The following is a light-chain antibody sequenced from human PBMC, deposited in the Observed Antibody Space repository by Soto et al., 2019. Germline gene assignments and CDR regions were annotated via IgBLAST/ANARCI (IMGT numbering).Light chain of an antibody. J-gene: IGKJ5*01. CDR2: DAS. V-gene: IGKV1-5*01. CDR1: QSISSW. CDR3: QQYNSPSIT. Sequence: DIPMTQSPSTLSASVGDRVTITCRASQSISSWLAWYQQKPGKAPKLLIYDASSLESGVPSRFSGSGSGTEFTLTISSLQPDDFATYYCQQYNSPSITFGQGTRLEIK.